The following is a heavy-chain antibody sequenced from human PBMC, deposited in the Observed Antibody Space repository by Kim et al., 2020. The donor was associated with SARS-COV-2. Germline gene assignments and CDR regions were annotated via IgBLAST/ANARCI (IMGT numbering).Heavy chain of an antibody. CDR3: AKRPYSSSWPHYYYGMDV. CDR2: ISYDGSNK. CDR1: GFTFSSYG. V-gene: IGHV3-30*18. D-gene: IGHD6-13*01. J-gene: IGHJ6*02. Sequence: GGSLRLSCAASGFTFSSYGMHWVRQAPGKGLEWVAVISYDGSNKYYADSVKGRFTISRDNSKNTLYLQMNSLRAEDTAVYYCAKRPYSSSWPHYYYGMDVWGQGTTVTVSS.